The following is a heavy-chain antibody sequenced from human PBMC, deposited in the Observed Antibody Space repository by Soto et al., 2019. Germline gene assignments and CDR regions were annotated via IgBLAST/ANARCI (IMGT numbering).Heavy chain of an antibody. CDR2: ISGSGGTT. CDR1: GFSLSNFA. J-gene: IGHJ4*02. V-gene: IGHV3-23*01. Sequence: GGSLRLSCAASGFSLSNFAVNWVRQAPGKGLEWVSTISGSGGTTYCADSVKGGFTISRDNSKDTLYLQMNSVRAEDTAVYYCAKIGPSVGATGPYYYFDYWGPGTLVTVCS. CDR3: AKIGPSVGATGPYYYFDY. D-gene: IGHD1-26*01.